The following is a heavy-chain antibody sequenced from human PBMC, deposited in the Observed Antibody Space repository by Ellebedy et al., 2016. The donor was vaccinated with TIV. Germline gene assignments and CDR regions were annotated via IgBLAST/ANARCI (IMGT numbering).Heavy chain of an antibody. CDR1: GFTFSSYG. J-gene: IGHJ4*02. D-gene: IGHD3-10*01. V-gene: IGHV3-30*03. CDR2: ISYDGSIK. CDR3: ASSRYHYYLGNTIFAY. Sequence: GESLKISCAASGFTFSSYGMHWVRQAPGKGLEWVAVISYDGSIKYYADSVKGRFTISRDNSKNTLYLQMNSLRAEDTAVYYCASSRYHYYLGNTIFAYWGQGALVTVSS.